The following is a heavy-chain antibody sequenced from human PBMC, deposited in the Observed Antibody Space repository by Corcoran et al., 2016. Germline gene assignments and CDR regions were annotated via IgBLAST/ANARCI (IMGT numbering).Heavy chain of an antibody. CDR1: VGTFSSYA. CDR2: IIPIFGTA. J-gene: IGHJ6*02. D-gene: IGHD3-10*01. CDR3: ARDDYYGSGDYGMDV. V-gene: IGHV1-69*01. Sequence: QVQLVQSGAEVKKPGSSVKVSCKASVGTFSSYAISWVRQAPGQGLEWMGGIIPIFGTANYAQKFQGRVTMTADESTSTAYMELSSLRSEDTAVYDCARDDYYGSGDYGMDVWGQGTTVTVSS.